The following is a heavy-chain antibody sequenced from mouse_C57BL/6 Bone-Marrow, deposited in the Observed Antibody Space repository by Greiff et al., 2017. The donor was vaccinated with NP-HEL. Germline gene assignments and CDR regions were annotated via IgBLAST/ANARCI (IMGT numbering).Heavy chain of an antibody. Sequence: EVQLVESGGGLVQPGGSLSLSCAASGFTFTDYYMSWVRQPPGKALEWLGFIRNKANGDTTEYSASVKGRFTISRDNSQSILYLQMNALRAEDSATYYCARYRRDGRRALYYYAMDYWGQGTSVTVSS. D-gene: IGHD1-1*01. V-gene: IGHV7-3*01. CDR1: GFTFTDYY. CDR3: ARYRRDGRRALYYYAMDY. CDR2: IRNKANGDTT. J-gene: IGHJ4*01.